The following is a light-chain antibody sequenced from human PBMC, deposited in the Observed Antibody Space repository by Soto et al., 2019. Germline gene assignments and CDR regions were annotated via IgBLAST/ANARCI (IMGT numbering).Light chain of an antibody. V-gene: IGKV3D-15*01. CDR3: QQYNSWPPIT. Sequence: EIVMTQSPGTLSLSPGERVTLSCRASQSVSYYLAWYQQKPGQAPRLLIYDASSRATGVPDRFSGSGSGTDFTLTISSLQSEDFAVYSCQQYNSWPPITFGQGTRLVI. J-gene: IGKJ5*01. CDR1: QSVSYY. CDR2: DAS.